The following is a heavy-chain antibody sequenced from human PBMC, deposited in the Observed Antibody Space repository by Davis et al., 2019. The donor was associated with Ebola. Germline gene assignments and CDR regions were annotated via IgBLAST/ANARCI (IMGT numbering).Heavy chain of an antibody. CDR1: GGSFSGYY. CDR3: TRRLPANWFDP. J-gene: IGHJ5*02. Sequence: MPGGSLRLSCAVYGGSFSGYYWGWIRQPPGKGLEWIGSIYYSGSTYYNPSLKSRVTISVDTSKNQFSLKLNSVTAADTAIYYCTRRLPANWFDPWGRGTLVSVSS. D-gene: IGHD2-15*01. V-gene: IGHV4-34*01. CDR2: IYYSGST.